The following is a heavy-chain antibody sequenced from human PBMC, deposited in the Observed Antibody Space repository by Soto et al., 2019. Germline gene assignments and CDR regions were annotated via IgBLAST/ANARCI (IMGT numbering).Heavy chain of an antibody. V-gene: IGHV1-46*01. J-gene: IGHJ6*02. CDR3: AREAIVAGATTGMDV. D-gene: IGHD1-26*01. CDR1: GSTLPTFF. CDR2: INPGYPAGRST. Sequence: ASVKVSCKASGSTLPTFFMHCVRQAPGHGLEWMGVINPGYPAGRSTTYAQKFQGRVTMTTDTSTSTVYMELSRLRSDDTAVYYCAREAIVAGATTGMDVWGQGTTVTVSS.